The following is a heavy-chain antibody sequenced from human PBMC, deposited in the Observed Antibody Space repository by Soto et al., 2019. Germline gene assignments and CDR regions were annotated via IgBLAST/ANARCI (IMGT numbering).Heavy chain of an antibody. CDR1: VFTFSSFW. Sequence: PWWSLRLSCSASVFTFSSFWMTWGRQAPGKGLECVANIKQDGSDKYYVDSVKGRFTISRDNAKNSLYLQMNSLRAEDTAVYYCARQTRSPESWGQGTLVTVSS. V-gene: IGHV3-7*03. J-gene: IGHJ5*02. CDR2: IKQDGSDK. CDR3: ARQTRSPES.